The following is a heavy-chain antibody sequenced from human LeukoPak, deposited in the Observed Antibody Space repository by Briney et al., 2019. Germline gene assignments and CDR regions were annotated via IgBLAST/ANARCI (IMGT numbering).Heavy chain of an antibody. J-gene: IGHJ3*02. CDR3: ARNYYDSSGYYSLCAFDI. Sequence: GGSLRLSCAASGFTFSSYWMSWVRQAPGKGLEWVANIKQDGSERYYVDSVKGRFTISRDNAKNSLYLQMNSLRAEDTAVYYCARNYYDSSGYYSLCAFDIWGQGTMVTVSS. D-gene: IGHD3-22*01. CDR1: GFTFSSYW. CDR2: IKQDGSER. V-gene: IGHV3-7*01.